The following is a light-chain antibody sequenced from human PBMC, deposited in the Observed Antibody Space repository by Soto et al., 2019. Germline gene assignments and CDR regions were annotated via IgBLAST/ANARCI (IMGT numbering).Light chain of an antibody. CDR1: SSDVGGYKY. J-gene: IGLJ2*01. V-gene: IGLV2-14*01. Sequence: QSVLTQPASVSGSPGQSITISCTGTSSDVGGYKYVSWYQQHPGIAPKLMIYDVSNRPSGVSNRFSGSKSGNTASLTISGLQAEDEADYYCSSYTSSTTLLLFGGGTKLTVL. CDR2: DVS. CDR3: SSYTSSTTLLL.